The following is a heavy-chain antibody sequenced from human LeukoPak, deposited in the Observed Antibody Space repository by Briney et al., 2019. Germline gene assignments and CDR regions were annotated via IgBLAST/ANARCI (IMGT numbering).Heavy chain of an antibody. D-gene: IGHD1-1*01. J-gene: IGHJ4*02. Sequence: SETLSLTCTVSGGSISSYYWSWIRQPPGKGLVWVGYIYYSGSTNYNPSLKSRVTISVDTSKNQFSLKLSSVTAADTAVYYCAREAGTTHFDYWGQGTLVTVSS. CDR1: GGSISSYY. CDR3: AREAGTTHFDY. CDR2: IYYSGST. V-gene: IGHV4-59*01.